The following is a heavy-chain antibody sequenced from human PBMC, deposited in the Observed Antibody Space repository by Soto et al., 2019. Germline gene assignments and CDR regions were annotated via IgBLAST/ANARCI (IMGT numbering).Heavy chain of an antibody. D-gene: IGHD5-18*01. Sequence: QVHLVQSGSDVEKPGASVKVSCKASGYSFASYGIAWVRQVPGQGPEWMGWISPYNGRTNYAQSVKGRVVMTTDISTNAVYLELRSLRSDDSAIYYCGRCRTDSYAMDFWGQGTTVTVS. CDR3: GRCRTDSYAMDF. J-gene: IGHJ6*02. CDR1: GYSFASYG. V-gene: IGHV1-18*01. CDR2: ISPYNGRT.